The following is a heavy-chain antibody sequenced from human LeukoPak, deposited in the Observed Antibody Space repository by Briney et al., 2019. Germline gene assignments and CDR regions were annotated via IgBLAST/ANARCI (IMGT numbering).Heavy chain of an antibody. D-gene: IGHD4-17*01. J-gene: IGHJ4*02. V-gene: IGHV1-69*04. Sequence: ASVKVSCKASGGTFSSYAISWVRQAPGQGLEWMGRIIPILGIANYAQKFQGRVTITAHKSTSTAYMEPSSLRSEDTAVYYCARLPTGPGDYWGQGALVTVSS. CDR2: IIPILGIA. CDR3: ARLPTGPGDY. CDR1: GGTFSSYA.